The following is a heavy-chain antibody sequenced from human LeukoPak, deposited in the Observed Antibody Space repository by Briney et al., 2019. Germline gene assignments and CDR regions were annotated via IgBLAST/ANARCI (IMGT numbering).Heavy chain of an antibody. Sequence: ASVTVSXKVSGYTLTELSMHWVRQAPGKGLEGMGGFDPEDGETIYAQKFQGRVTMTEDTSTDTAYMELSSLRSEDTAVYYCATSTGYSSGWTVFDYWGQGTLVTVSS. D-gene: IGHD6-19*01. CDR1: GYTLTELS. CDR2: FDPEDGET. V-gene: IGHV1-24*01. J-gene: IGHJ4*02. CDR3: ATSTGYSSGWTVFDY.